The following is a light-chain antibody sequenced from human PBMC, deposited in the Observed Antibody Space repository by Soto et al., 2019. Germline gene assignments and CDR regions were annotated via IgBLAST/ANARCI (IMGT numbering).Light chain of an antibody. J-gene: IGKJ1*01. V-gene: IGKV3-20*01. Sequence: EIVLTQSPGTLSLSAGERASLSCRASQSVSSNYVAWYQQKSGQAPSLLIYDVSRRATGIPERFSGSGSGTDFTPIISRLEPEDFAVYYCQQYGSSPRTFGQGTKVDI. CDR3: QQYGSSPRT. CDR1: QSVSSNY. CDR2: DVS.